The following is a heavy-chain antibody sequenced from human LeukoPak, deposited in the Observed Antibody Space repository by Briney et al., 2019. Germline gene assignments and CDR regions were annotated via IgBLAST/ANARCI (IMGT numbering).Heavy chain of an antibody. CDR2: IIPILGIA. D-gene: IGHD5-12*01. CDR3: ARDRGGYDSY. Sequence: ASVKVSCKASGYTFTGYYMHWVRQAPGQGLEWMGRIIPILGIANYAQKFQGRVTITADKSTSTAYMELSSLRSEDTAVCYCARDRGGYDSYWGQGTLVTVSS. CDR1: GYTFTGYY. J-gene: IGHJ4*02. V-gene: IGHV1-69*04.